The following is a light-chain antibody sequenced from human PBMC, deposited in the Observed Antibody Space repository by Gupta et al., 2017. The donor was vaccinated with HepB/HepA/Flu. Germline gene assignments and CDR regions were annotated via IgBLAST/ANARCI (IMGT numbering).Light chain of an antibody. CDR2: KAS. CDR3: QQGSSHWWT. Sequence: DIQMTQSPSTLSASVGDTVTITCRASQSISSWLAWYQQKPGKAPKLLIYKASSLERGVPSRFSGSGSGTDFSLTISSLQPDDFATYYCQQGSSHWWTFGQGTKVDI. CDR1: QSISSW. J-gene: IGKJ1*01. V-gene: IGKV1-5*03.